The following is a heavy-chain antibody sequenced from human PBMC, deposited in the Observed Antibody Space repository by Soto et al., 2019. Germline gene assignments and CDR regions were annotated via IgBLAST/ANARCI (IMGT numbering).Heavy chain of an antibody. CDR1: GGSISIYY. V-gene: IGHV4-59*01. J-gene: IGHJ4*02. Sequence: SETLSLTCTVSGGSISIYYWSWIRQPPGKGLEWIGYIYFSVSTNYNPSLKIQVTISVDTSKSQFSLQLSSVTAADTAVYYCAREVDTALDYWGQGTLVTVSS. CDR3: AREVDTALDY. D-gene: IGHD5-18*01. CDR2: IYFSVST.